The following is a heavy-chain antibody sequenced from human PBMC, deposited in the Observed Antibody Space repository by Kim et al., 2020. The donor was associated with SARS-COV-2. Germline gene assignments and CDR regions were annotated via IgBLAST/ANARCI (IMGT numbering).Heavy chain of an antibody. D-gene: IGHD3-9*01. CDR1: GGSISSSSYY. J-gene: IGHJ3*02. CDR2: IYYSGST. CDR3: ASVLRYFDWLLGPGAFDI. Sequence: SETLSLTCTVSGGSISSSSYYWGWIRQPPGKGLEWIGSIYYSGSTYYNPSLKSRVTISVDTSKNQFSLKLSSVTAADTAVYYCASVLRYFDWLLGPGAFDIWGQGTMVTVSS. V-gene: IGHV4-39*01.